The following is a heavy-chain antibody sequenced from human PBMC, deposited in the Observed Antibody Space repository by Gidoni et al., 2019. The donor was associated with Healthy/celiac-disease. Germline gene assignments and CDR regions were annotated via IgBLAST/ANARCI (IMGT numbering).Heavy chain of an antibody. CDR3: AKDATHTLGANGMDV. D-gene: IGHD3-16*01. CDR2: ISWNSGSI. V-gene: IGHV3-9*01. J-gene: IGHJ6*02. CDR1: GFTFADYA. Sequence: EVQLVESGGGLVQPGRSLRLSCAASGFTFADYAMHWVRQAPGKGLEWVSGISWNSGSIGYADSVKGRFTISRDNAKNSLYLQMNSLRAEDTALYYCAKDATHTLGANGMDVWGQGTTVTVSS.